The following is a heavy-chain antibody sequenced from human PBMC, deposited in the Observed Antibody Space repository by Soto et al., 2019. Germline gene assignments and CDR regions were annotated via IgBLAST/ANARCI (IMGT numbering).Heavy chain of an antibody. CDR1: GFPFSNAW. CDR3: TTDSLTFLPEIRFDY. D-gene: IGHD3-16*01. Sequence: EVQLVESGGTLVKPGGSLRLSCVASGFPFSNAWINWVRQVPGKGLEWVGRVKSKTDGGSSDYAAAVKGRFAVSRDDSRNIVYLQMNSLKIEDTGVYYCTTDSLTFLPEIRFDYWGHGTQVTFSS. J-gene: IGHJ4*01. CDR2: VKSKTDGGSS. V-gene: IGHV3-15*07.